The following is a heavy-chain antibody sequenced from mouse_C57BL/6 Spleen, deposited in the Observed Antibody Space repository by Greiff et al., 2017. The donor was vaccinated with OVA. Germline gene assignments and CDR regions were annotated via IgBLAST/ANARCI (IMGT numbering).Heavy chain of an antibody. CDR3: TIITTVVDWYFDV. V-gene: IGHV6-6*01. J-gene: IGHJ1*03. CDR2: IRNKANNHAT. Sequence: EVMLVESGGGLVQPGGSMKLSCAASGFTFSDAWMDWVRQSPEKGLEWVAEIRNKANNHATYYAESVKGRFTISRDDSKSSVYLQMNSLRAEDTGIYYCTIITTVVDWYFDVWGTGTTVTVSS. D-gene: IGHD1-1*01. CDR1: GFTFSDAW.